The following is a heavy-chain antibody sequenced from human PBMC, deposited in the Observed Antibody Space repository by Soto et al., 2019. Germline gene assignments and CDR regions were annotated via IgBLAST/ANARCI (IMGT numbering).Heavy chain of an antibody. CDR1: GYTFTSYC. J-gene: IGHJ5*02. Sequence: QVQLVQSGAEVKKPGASVKVSCKASGYTFTSYCISWVRQAPGQGLEWMGWISAYNGNTNYAQKLQGRVTTNTDTSTRRAYMELRSLSSVDPSVYYCAREVVAATLGWSDPWGKGTLVIVSS. CDR3: AREVVAATLGWSDP. V-gene: IGHV1-18*01. D-gene: IGHD2-15*01. CDR2: ISAYNGNT.